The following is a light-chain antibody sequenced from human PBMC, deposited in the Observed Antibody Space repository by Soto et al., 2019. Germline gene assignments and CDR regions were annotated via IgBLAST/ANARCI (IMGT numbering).Light chain of an antibody. Sequence: QSALTQPPSASGTPGQRVTISFSGSSSNIGSNYVYWYQQLPGTAPKLLIYRNNQRPSGVPDRFSGSKSGTSASLAISGLRSEDEADYYCAAWDDSLSVYVFGTGTRSPS. CDR1: SSNIGSNY. J-gene: IGLJ1*01. CDR3: AAWDDSLSVYV. CDR2: RNN. V-gene: IGLV1-47*01.